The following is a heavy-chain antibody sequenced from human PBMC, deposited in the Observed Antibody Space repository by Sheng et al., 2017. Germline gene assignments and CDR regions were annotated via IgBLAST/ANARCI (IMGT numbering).Heavy chain of an antibody. CDR3: VVVTLLELVTYPXTT. D-gene: IGHD3-3*01. V-gene: IGHV1-24*01. Sequence: QVQLVQSGAEVKKPGASVKISCKVSGYTPPELSMHWVRQAPGKGLEWMGGFNPDDGETIYAQKFQGRVTMTEDTSTDIAYMELSSLRSEDTAVYYCVVVTLLELVTYPXTTWGQGTLVTV. CDR1: GYTPPELS. J-gene: IGHJ4*02. CDR2: FNPDDGET.